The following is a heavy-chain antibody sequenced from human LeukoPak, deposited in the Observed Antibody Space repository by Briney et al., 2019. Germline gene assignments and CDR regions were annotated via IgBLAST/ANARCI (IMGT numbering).Heavy chain of an antibody. Sequence: PSETLSLTCTVSGGSIMNHYWSWIRQPAGKGLEWIGRIYSSGSAKYSPSLKNRVSMSIDTSNNHFSLNLTSVTAADTALYFCARDVRYASGWSTPESWGQGTLVTVSS. CDR2: IYSSGSA. CDR3: ARDVRYASGWSTPES. V-gene: IGHV4-4*07. D-gene: IGHD6-19*01. CDR1: GGSIMNHY. J-gene: IGHJ5*02.